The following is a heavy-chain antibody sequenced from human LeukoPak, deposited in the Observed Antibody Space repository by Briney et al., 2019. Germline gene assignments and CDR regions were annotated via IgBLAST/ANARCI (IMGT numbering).Heavy chain of an antibody. Sequence: GGSLRLSCAASGFTFSDYYMSWIRQAPGKGLEWVSYISSSGSTIYYADSVKGRFTISRDNAKNSLYLQMNSLRAEDTAVYYCARSGTGYSSSWYMFFWFDPWGQGTLVTVSS. CDR3: ARSGTGYSSSWYMFFWFDP. J-gene: IGHJ5*02. V-gene: IGHV3-11*04. CDR1: GFTFSDYY. CDR2: ISSSGSTI. D-gene: IGHD6-13*01.